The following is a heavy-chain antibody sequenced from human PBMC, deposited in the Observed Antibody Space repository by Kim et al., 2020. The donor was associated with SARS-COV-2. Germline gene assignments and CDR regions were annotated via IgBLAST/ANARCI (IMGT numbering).Heavy chain of an antibody. Sequence: YNPALKSRVNISVDTSKNQFSLNLSSVTAADTAVYYCARGIRYYDRSGYYWGQGTLVTVSS. V-gene: IGHV4-34*01. CDR3: ARGIRYYDRSGYY. J-gene: IGHJ4*02. D-gene: IGHD3-22*01.